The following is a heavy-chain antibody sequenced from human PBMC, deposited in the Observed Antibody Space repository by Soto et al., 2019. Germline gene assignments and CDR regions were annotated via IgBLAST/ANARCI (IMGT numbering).Heavy chain of an antibody. CDR3: AKLSRRSRFGVVTALFDY. J-gene: IGHJ4*02. V-gene: IGHV3-23*01. D-gene: IGHD3-3*01. CDR2: ISGSGGST. Sequence: GGSLRLSCAASGFTFSSYAMSWVRQAPGKGLEWVSAISGSGGSTYYADSVKGRFTISRDNSKNTLYLQMNSLRAEDTAVYYCAKLSRRSRFGVVTALFDYWGQGTLGTVSS. CDR1: GFTFSSYA.